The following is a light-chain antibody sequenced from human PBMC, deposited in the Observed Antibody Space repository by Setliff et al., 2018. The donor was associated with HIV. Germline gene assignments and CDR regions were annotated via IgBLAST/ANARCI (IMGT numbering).Light chain of an antibody. Sequence: PASVSGSPGQSITISCTGTSSDVGGYNYVSWYQQHPGKAPKLMIHEVSNRPPGVSNRFSGSKSGNTASLTISGLRAEDEANYYCTSYTSSSTLVVFGGGTKVTVL. CDR2: EVS. CDR1: SSDVGGYNY. J-gene: IGLJ2*01. V-gene: IGLV2-14*01. CDR3: TSYTSSSTLVV.